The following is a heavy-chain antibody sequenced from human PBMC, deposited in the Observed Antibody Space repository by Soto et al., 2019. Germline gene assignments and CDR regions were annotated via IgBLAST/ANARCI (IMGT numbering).Heavy chain of an antibody. CDR2: IIPIFGTV. V-gene: IGHV1-69*05. D-gene: IGHD6-19*01. Sequence: QVQLLQSGAEVKKPGSSVRVSCEASGGTFRTYAISWVRQAPGQGLEWMGEIIPIFGTVNYAQKFQGRVTSTTDESTTTVYMDLRSLRSEDTAVYYCAKGAVAGTPTSYYYYGMDVWDQGTTVTVSS. J-gene: IGHJ6*02. CDR1: GGTFRTYA. CDR3: AKGAVAGTPTSYYYYGMDV.